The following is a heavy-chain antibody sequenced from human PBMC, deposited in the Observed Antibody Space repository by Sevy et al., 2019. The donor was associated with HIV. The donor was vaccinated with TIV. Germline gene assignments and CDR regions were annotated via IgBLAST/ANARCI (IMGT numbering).Heavy chain of an antibody. CDR1: GGTFSSYA. D-gene: IGHD2-2*01. J-gene: IGHJ5*02. CDR2: IIPIFGTA. CDR3: ARGGYCSSTSCLHNWFDP. Sequence: ASVKVSCKASGGTFSSYAISWVRQAPGQGLEWMGGIIPIFGTANYAQKFQGRVTITADESTSTADMELSSLRSEDTAVYYCARGGYCSSTSCLHNWFDPWGQGTLVTVSS. V-gene: IGHV1-69*13.